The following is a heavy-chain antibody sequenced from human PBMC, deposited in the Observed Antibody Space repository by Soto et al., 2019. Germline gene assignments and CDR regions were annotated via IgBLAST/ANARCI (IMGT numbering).Heavy chain of an antibody. CDR1: GFTFSDYY. D-gene: IGHD3-22*01. CDR3: AAYSRGYSAY. Sequence: QVQLVESGGGLVKPGGSLRLSCAASGFTFSDYYMSWIRQAPGKGLEWVTDISGSGNTIYHADSVKGRFTISRDNAKNSLYLQMNSVRVEDTAVYYCAAYSRGYSAYWGQGTLVTVSS. J-gene: IGHJ4*02. CDR2: ISGSGNTI. V-gene: IGHV3-11*01.